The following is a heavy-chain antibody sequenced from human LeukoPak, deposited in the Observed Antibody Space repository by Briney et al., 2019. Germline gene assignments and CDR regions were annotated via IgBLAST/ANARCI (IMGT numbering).Heavy chain of an antibody. CDR3: ARDQDVGATHHEEYYYYYMDV. D-gene: IGHD1-26*01. CDR2: ISAYNGIT. CDR1: GYTFTSYG. V-gene: IGHV1-18*01. Sequence: ASVKVSCKASGYTFTSYGISWVRQAPGQGLEWRGWISAYNGITNYAQKLQGRVTMTTDTSTSTAYMELRSLRSDDTAVYYCARDQDVGATHHEEYYYYYMDVWGKGTTVTVSS. J-gene: IGHJ6*03.